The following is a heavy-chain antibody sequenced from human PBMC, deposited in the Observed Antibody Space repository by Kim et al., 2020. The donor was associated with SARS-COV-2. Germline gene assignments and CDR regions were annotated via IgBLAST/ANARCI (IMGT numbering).Heavy chain of an antibody. Sequence: SETLSLTCTVSGGSISSGGYYWSWIRQHPGKGLEWIGYIYYSGSTYYNPSLKSRVTISVDTSKNQFSLKLSSVTAADTAVYYCAREGWYDFWSGPQYYFDYWGQGTLVTVSS. CDR1: GGSISSGGYY. D-gene: IGHD3-3*01. CDR2: IYYSGST. V-gene: IGHV4-31*03. CDR3: AREGWYDFWSGPQYYFDY. J-gene: IGHJ4*02.